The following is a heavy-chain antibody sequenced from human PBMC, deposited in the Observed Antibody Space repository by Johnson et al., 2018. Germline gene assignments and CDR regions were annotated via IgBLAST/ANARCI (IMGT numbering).Heavy chain of an antibody. CDR1: GFTFSGHW. J-gene: IGHJ1*01. CDR2: IWSDGSKK. D-gene: IGHD2-15*01. CDR3: ARDRGDCSGGSCWGYFLH. V-gene: IGHV3-33*08. Sequence: QVQLVETGGGLVKPGGSLRLSCAASGFTFSGHWMHWVRQAPGKGLEWVAVIWSDGSKKYSADSVKGRFTVSRANSKNKLYLQMDSLRAEDTAIYYCARDRGDCSGGSCWGYFLHWGQGTLVTVSS.